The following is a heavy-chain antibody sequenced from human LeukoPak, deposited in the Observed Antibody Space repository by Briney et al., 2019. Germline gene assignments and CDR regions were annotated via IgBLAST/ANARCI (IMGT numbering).Heavy chain of an antibody. CDR1: GFTFSSYS. D-gene: IGHD1-26*01. CDR2: ISSSSSYI. V-gene: IGHV3-21*01. Sequence: GGSLRLSCAASGFTFSSYSMNWVRQAPGKGLEWVSSISSSSSYIYYADSVKGRFTISRDNAKNSLYLQMNSLRAEDTAVYYCAREWELIDDAFDIWGQGTMVTVSS. J-gene: IGHJ3*02. CDR3: AREWELIDDAFDI.